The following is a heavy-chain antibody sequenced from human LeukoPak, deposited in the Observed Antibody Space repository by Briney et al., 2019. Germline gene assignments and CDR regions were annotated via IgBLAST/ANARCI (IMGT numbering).Heavy chain of an antibody. J-gene: IGHJ4*02. CDR2: IKQDGSET. D-gene: IGHD5/OR15-5a*01. V-gene: IGHV3-7*04. CDR3: ARHLAGDSLYRHFDY. CDR1: AITFSNSW. Sequence: GGSLRLSCTASAITFSNSWMSWVRQAPEKGLEWVANIKQDGSETNYVDSVKGRFTISRDNAKNSLFLQINSLRGEDTAIYYCARHLAGDSLYRHFDYWGQGALVTVSS.